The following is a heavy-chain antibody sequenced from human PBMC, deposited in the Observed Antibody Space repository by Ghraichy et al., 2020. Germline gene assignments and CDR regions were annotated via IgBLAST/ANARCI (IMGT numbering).Heavy chain of an antibody. CDR1: GFTFSSYA. Sequence: GGSLRLSCAASGFTFSSYAMSWVRQPPGQGLEWVSAISGGGDYTYYADSVKGRFTISRDISKNTLYLQMNSLTTGDTAVYYCARHGCSRTACYPDYWGQGTLVTVSS. CDR3: ARHGCSRTACYPDY. CDR2: ISGGGDYT. J-gene: IGHJ4*02. V-gene: IGHV3-23*01. D-gene: IGHD2-2*01.